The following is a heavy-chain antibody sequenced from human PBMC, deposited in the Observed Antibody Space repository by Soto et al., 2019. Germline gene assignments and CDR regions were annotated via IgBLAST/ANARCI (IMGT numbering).Heavy chain of an antibody. D-gene: IGHD2-15*01. CDR2: INHSGST. CDR3: ARVILGYCSGGSCPDMDV. J-gene: IGHJ6*03. V-gene: IGHV4-34*01. Sequence: PSETLSLTCAVYGGSFSGYYWSWIRQPPGKGLEWIGEINHSGSTNYNPSLKSRVTISVDTSKNQFSLKLSSVTAADTAVYYCARVILGYCSGGSCPDMDVWGKGTTVTVSS. CDR1: GGSFSGYY.